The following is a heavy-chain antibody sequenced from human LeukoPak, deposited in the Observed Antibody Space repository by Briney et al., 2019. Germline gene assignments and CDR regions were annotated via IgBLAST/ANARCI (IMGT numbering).Heavy chain of an antibody. CDR2: VTSSSRTI. V-gene: IGHV3-48*01. D-gene: IGHD3-22*01. J-gene: IGHJ4*02. Sequence: GGSLRLSCAASGFTFSSYSMNWVRQAPGKGPEWIAYVTSSSRTIYYADSVKGRFTISRDNSKNTLYLQMNSLRAEDTAVYYCAKYPLKGTMIVVVITGYFDYWGQGTLVTVSS. CDR3: AKYPLKGTMIVVVITGYFDY. CDR1: GFTFSSYS.